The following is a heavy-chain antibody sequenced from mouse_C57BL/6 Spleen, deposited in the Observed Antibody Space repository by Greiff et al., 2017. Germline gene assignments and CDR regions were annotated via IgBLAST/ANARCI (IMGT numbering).Heavy chain of an antibody. J-gene: IGHJ1*03. CDR3: AKITTVVAEGWYFDV. V-gene: IGHV1-82*01. CDR1: GYAFSSSW. CDR2: IYPGDGDT. D-gene: IGHD1-1*01. Sequence: QVQLKESGPELVKPGASVKISCKASGYAFSSSWMNWVKQRPGKGLEWIGRIYPGDGDTNYNGKFKGKATLTADKSSSTAYMQLSSLTSEDSAVYFCAKITTVVAEGWYFDVWGTGTTVTVSS.